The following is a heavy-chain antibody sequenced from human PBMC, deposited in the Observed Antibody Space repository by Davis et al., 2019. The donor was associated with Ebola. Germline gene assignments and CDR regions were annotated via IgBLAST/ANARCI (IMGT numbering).Heavy chain of an antibody. D-gene: IGHD3-9*01. Sequence: ASVQVPCKASGYISTSYDINRARHATGQGLEWMGWMNPNSGNTGYAQKFQGRVTITADKSTSTAYMELSSLRSEDTAVYYCARVKDILTGYNWFDPWGQGTLVTVSS. CDR2: MNPNSGNT. V-gene: IGHV1-8*01. J-gene: IGHJ5*02. CDR1: GYISTSYD. CDR3: ARVKDILTGYNWFDP.